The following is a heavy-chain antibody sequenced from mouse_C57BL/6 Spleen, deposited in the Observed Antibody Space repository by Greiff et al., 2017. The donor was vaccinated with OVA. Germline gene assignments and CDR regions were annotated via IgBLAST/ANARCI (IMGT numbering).Heavy chain of an antibody. CDR1: GYAFTNYL. Sequence: QVQLQQSGAELVRPGTSVKVSCKASGYAFTNYLIEWVKQRPGQGLEWIGVINPGSGGTNYNKKFKGKATLTADKSSSNVYMQLSSLTSEDSAVYFCARFDGTGAYWGQGTLVTVSA. V-gene: IGHV1-54*01. CDR2: INPGSGGT. D-gene: IGHD2-1*01. CDR3: ARFDGTGAY. J-gene: IGHJ3*01.